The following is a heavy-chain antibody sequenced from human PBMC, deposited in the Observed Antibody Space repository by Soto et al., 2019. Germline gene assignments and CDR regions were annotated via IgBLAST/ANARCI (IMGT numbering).Heavy chain of an antibody. CDR2: IYYIGNA. Sequence: QVQLQESGPGLVKPSQTLSLTCTVSGYSISSGGYYWSWIRQHPERGLEWLGYIYYIGNAYYNPSLKSRVPIAVDTANNQFSLKLRSVTAADTAVYYCAGYAEVRGLGGVVFDYWGQGTLVTVSS. J-gene: IGHJ4*02. D-gene: IGHD3-10*01. CDR3: AGYAEVRGLGGVVFDY. CDR1: GYSISSGGYY. V-gene: IGHV4-31*03.